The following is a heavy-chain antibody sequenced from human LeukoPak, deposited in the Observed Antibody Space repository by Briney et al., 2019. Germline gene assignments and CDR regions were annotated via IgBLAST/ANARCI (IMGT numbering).Heavy chain of an antibody. CDR1: GFTFSSYE. J-gene: IGHJ4*02. CDR3: AREMATVYFDY. CDR2: ISSSGSTM. D-gene: IGHD5-24*01. V-gene: IGHV3-48*03. Sequence: GVSLRLSCAASGFTFSSYEMNWVRQAPGKGLEWVSYISSSGSTMYYADSVKGRFTISRDNAKNSLYLQMNSLRAEDTAVYYCAREMATVYFDYWGQGTLVTVSS.